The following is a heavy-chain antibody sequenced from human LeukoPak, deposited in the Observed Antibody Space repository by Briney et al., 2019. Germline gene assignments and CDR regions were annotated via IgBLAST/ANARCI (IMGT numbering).Heavy chain of an antibody. CDR3: ARVWTGYSSSWWKYNWFDP. CDR1: GYSISSGYY. CDR2: INHSGST. D-gene: IGHD6-13*01. Sequence: SETLSLTCTVSGYSISSGYYWSWIRQPPGKGLEWIGEINHSGSTNYNPSLKSRVTISVDTSKNQFSLKLSSVTAADTAVYYCARVWTGYSSSWWKYNWFDPWGQGTLVTVSS. J-gene: IGHJ5*02. V-gene: IGHV4-38-2*02.